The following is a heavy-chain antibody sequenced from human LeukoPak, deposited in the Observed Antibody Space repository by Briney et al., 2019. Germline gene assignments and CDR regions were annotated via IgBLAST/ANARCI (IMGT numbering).Heavy chain of an antibody. CDR1: GYTFTGFY. Sequence: KPGASVKVSCKASGYTFTGFYLHWVRQAPGQGLEWMGIINPSGGSTSYAQKFQGRVTMTRDTSTSTVYMELSSLRSEDTAVYYCARVSQLWFKGNDYWGQGTLVTVSS. CDR2: INPSGGST. V-gene: IGHV1-46*01. CDR3: ARVSQLWFKGNDY. J-gene: IGHJ4*02. D-gene: IGHD5-18*01.